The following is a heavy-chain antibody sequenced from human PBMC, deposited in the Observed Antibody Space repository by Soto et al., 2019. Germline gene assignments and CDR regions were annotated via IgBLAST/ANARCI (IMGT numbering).Heavy chain of an antibody. CDR1: GFTFSSYG. CDR2: IWYDGNNK. V-gene: IGHV3-33*08. D-gene: IGHD1-7*01. CDR3: ARELELHHCYFDY. Sequence: QVQLVESGGGVVQPGRSLRLSCATSGFTFSSYGMHWVRQAPGKGLEWVAAIWYDGNNKHYADSVKGRFTISRDNSKNTLYLPMNSLRAEDTAVYYCARELELHHCYFDYWGQGTLVTVSS. J-gene: IGHJ4*02.